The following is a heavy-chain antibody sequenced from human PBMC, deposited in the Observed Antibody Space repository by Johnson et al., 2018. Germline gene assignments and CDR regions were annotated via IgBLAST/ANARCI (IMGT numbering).Heavy chain of an antibody. CDR1: GFTFNTAW. D-gene: IGHD1-1*01. Sequence: VQLQESGGGLVEPGGSLRLSCVASGFTFNTAWMNWVRQAPGKGLEWVGRVRAKDAGGTTDYAAPVKGRFTISSDDSKSTVFLQMSSLETEDTAVYYCAADVPSPLAQIDHWGQGILVIVSS. V-gene: IGHV3-15*01. CDR3: AADVPSPLAQIDH. CDR2: VRAKDAGGTT. J-gene: IGHJ5*02.